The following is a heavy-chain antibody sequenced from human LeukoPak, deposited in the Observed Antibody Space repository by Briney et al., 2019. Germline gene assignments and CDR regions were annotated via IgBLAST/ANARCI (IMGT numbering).Heavy chain of an antibody. CDR1: GGSISSSSYY. Sequence: SETLSLTCTVSGGSISSSSYYWSWLRQHPGKGLEWIGYIHNTGTTYYNPSLKSRVSISVDTSKNQFSLKLRSVTAADTAVYFCAREEGDDAFDFWSQGTLVTVSS. CDR2: IHNTGTT. CDR3: AREEGDDAFDF. J-gene: IGHJ3*01. V-gene: IGHV4-31*03. D-gene: IGHD3-16*01.